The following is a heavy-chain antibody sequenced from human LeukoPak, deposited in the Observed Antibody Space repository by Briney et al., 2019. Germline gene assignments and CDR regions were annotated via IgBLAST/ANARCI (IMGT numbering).Heavy chain of an antibody. CDR3: ARGRDSSGWYVVFDY. Sequence: SETLSLTCGVSGYSISSDHFWGWIRQPPGKGLEWIGTISHRGSSDYNPSLKSRVTISLNTSKNQFSLNLPSVRAADTAVYYCARGRDSSGWYVVFDYWGQGALVTVSS. CDR1: GYSISSDHF. D-gene: IGHD6-13*01. J-gene: IGHJ4*02. V-gene: IGHV4-38-2*01. CDR2: ISHRGSS.